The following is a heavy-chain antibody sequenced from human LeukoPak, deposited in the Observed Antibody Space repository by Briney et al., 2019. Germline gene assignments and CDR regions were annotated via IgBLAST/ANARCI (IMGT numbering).Heavy chain of an antibody. Sequence: SETLSLTCTVSGDSVSGFYWSWIRQPAGKGLEWIGRFSTSGDTKYNPALKSRVTMSVDTSRNRFSLQLASMTAADTAVYYCARGYNDDYSGLFDYWGQGAQVTVSS. J-gene: IGHJ4*02. V-gene: IGHV4-4*07. CDR1: GDSVSGFY. CDR2: FSTSGDT. CDR3: ARGYNDDYSGLFDY. D-gene: IGHD2-15*01.